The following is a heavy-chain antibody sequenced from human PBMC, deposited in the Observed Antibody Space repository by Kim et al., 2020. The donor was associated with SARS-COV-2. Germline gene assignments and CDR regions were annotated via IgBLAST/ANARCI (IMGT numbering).Heavy chain of an antibody. CDR1: GYTFTSYG. V-gene: IGHV1-18*04. J-gene: IGHJ6*02. CDR3: AREAIFGVVSHYYYYGMDV. Sequence: ASVKVSCKASGYTFTSYGISWVRQAPGQGLEWMGWISAYNGNTNYAQKLQGRVTMTTDTSTSTAYMELRSLRSDDTAVYYCAREAIFGVVSHYYYYGMDVWGQGTTVTVSS. CDR2: ISAYNGNT. D-gene: IGHD3-3*01.